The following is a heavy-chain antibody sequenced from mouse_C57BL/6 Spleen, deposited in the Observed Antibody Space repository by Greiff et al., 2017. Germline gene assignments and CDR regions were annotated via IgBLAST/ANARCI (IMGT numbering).Heavy chain of an antibody. CDR3: ARGPTIVTPYYAMDY. Sequence: QVQLKQPGAELVMPGASVKLSCKASGYTFTSYWMHWVKQRPGQGLEWIGEIDPSDSYTNYNQKFKGKSTLAVDKSSSTAYMQLSSLTSEDSAVYYCARGPTIVTPYYAMDYWGQGTSVTVSS. V-gene: IGHV1-69*01. CDR1: GYTFTSYW. J-gene: IGHJ4*01. D-gene: IGHD2-5*01. CDR2: IDPSDSYT.